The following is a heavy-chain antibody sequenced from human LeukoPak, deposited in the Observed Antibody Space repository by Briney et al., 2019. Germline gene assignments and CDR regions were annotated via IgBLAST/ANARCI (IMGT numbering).Heavy chain of an antibody. CDR2: ISSSSNYI. D-gene: IGHD3-9*01. CDR1: GFTFSTYS. Sequence: GGSLRLSCAASGFTFSTYSMNWVRQAPGKGLEWVSSISSSSNYIYYADSVKGRFTISRDNAKNSLYLQMNSLRAEDTAVYYCARDGGTYYDILTGYPYWGQGTLVTVSS. V-gene: IGHV3-21*01. J-gene: IGHJ4*02. CDR3: ARDGGTYYDILTGYPY.